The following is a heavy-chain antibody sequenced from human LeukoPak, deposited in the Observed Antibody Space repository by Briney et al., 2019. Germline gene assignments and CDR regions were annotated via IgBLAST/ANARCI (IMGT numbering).Heavy chain of an antibody. CDR2: INPNSGGT. CDR1: GYTFTGYY. D-gene: IGHD3-10*01. J-gene: IGHJ4*02. V-gene: IGHV1-2*02. CDR3: ARVSYYGSGSYQFDY. Sequence: ASVKVSCKASGYTFTGYYMHWVRQAPRQGLEWMGWINPNSGGTNYAQKFQGRVTMTRDTSISTAYMELSRLRSDDTAVYYCARVSYYGSGSYQFDYWGQGTLVTVSS.